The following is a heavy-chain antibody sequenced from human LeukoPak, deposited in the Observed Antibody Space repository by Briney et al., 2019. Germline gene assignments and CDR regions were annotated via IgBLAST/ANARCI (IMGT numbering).Heavy chain of an antibody. Sequence: GGSMRLSCAASGFTFSRYWLHWVRQAPGKGLVWVSRINSDGSSTSYADSVKGRFTISRDNDKNTLYLQMNRLRAEDTSVYYCARANYGSGRAAFDIWGQGTMVTVSS. V-gene: IGHV3-74*01. D-gene: IGHD3-10*01. CDR2: INSDGSST. CDR3: ARANYGSGRAAFDI. J-gene: IGHJ3*02. CDR1: GFTFSRYW.